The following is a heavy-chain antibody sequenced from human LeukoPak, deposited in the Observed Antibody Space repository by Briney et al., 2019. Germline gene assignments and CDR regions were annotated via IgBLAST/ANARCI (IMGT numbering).Heavy chain of an antibody. CDR1: GFTFDDFA. CDR2: ISGDGGTT. Sequence: GGSLRLSCAASGFTFDDFAMHWVRQAPGKGLEWVSLISGDGGTTYYADSVKGRFTISRDNSKNPLYLQINRLRPEDTAFYYCAKNHYGSATYYKPFDSWGLGTLVTVSS. V-gene: IGHV3-43*02. J-gene: IGHJ4*02. D-gene: IGHD3-10*01. CDR3: AKNHYGSATYYKPFDS.